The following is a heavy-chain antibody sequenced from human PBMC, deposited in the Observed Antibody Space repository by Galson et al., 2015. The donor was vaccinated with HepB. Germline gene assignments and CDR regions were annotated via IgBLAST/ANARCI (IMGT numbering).Heavy chain of an antibody. V-gene: IGHV3-21*01. CDR2: ISSSSSYI. D-gene: IGHD4-11*01. J-gene: IGHJ4*02. CDR1: GFTFSSYA. CDR3: ASISDYSNYADY. Sequence: SLRLSCAASGFTFSSYAMLWVRQAPGKGLEWVSSISSSSSYIYYADSVKGRFTISRDNAKNSLYLQMNSLRAEDTAVYYCASISDYSNYADYWGQGTLVTVSS.